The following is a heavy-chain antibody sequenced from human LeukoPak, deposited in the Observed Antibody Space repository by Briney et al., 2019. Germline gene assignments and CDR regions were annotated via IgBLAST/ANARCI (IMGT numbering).Heavy chain of an antibody. CDR3: AKAGPVPAAREVLDY. J-gene: IGHJ4*02. D-gene: IGHD2-2*01. CDR1: GFTFSSFA. Sequence: PGRSLRLSCAASGFTFSSFAMHWVRQAPGKGLEWVAFIRYDGSNKYYADSVKGRFTISRDNSKNTLYLQMNSLRAEDTAVYYCAKAGPVPAAREVLDYWGQGTLVTVSS. CDR2: IRYDGSNK. V-gene: IGHV3-30*02.